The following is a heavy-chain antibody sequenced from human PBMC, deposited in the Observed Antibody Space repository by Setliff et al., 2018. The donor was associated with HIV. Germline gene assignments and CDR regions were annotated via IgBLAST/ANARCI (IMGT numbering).Heavy chain of an antibody. J-gene: IGHJ6*03. V-gene: IGHV4-34*01. D-gene: IGHD2-2*01. CDR2: INHSGRT. CDR3: ARGVLLVPGARDYYYYMDV. CDR1: GGSFSGYC. Sequence: SETLSLTCAVYGGSFSGYCWTWIRQSPGRGLEWIGEINHSGRTNHNPSLKSRVTISVDTSKNQFSLKLRSMTAADTAVYYCARGVLLVPGARDYYYYMDVWGKGTTVTVSS.